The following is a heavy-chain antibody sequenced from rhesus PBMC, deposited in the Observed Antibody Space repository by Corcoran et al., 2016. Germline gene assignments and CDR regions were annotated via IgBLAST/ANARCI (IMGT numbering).Heavy chain of an antibody. Sequence: EVQLVQSGAEVKRPGASVKISCKASGYTFTAYYLHWVRQALGKGLEWMGRGDPEDGEAIHAQKFQDRVTTTADTSTDTAYMELSSLRSEDTAVYYCATLYMGSGLSYWYFDLWGPGTPITISS. J-gene: IGHJ2*01. CDR3: ATLYMGSGLSYWYFDL. CDR1: GYTFTAYY. D-gene: IGHD6S26*01. CDR2: GDPEDGEA. V-gene: IGHV1-111*02.